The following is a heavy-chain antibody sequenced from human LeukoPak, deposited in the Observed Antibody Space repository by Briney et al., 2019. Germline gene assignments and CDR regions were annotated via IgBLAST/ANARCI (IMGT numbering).Heavy chain of an antibody. CDR2: IGTAGST. J-gene: IGHJ4*02. CDR1: GFTFSSRD. Sequence: PGGSLRLSCAASGFTFSSRDMHWVRQPTGKGLEWVSVIGTAGSTYYTDSVKGRFTISRENAKNSLYLQMDNLRAEDTAVYYCARSKSYSSGWTDFDCWGQGTLVTVSS. CDR3: ARSKSYSSGWTDFDC. V-gene: IGHV3-13*01. D-gene: IGHD6-19*01.